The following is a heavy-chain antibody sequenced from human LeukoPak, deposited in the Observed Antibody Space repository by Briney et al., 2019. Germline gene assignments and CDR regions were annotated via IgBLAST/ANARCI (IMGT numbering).Heavy chain of an antibody. Sequence: PGRSLRLSCAASGFTFSSYGMHWVRQAPGKGLEWVAFIRYDGSHNYYADSVKGRFTISRDNSKNTLYLQMNSLRAEDTAVYSCAKDQWLVLDYWGQGTLVTVSS. J-gene: IGHJ4*02. D-gene: IGHD6-19*01. CDR1: GFTFSSYG. CDR3: AKDQWLVLDY. V-gene: IGHV3-30*02. CDR2: IRYDGSHN.